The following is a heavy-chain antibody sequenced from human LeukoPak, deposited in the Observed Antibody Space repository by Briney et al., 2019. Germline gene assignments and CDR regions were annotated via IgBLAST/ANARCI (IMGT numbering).Heavy chain of an antibody. D-gene: IGHD3-22*01. CDR2: IIPIFGTA. CDR3: ATLKSVYYDSSSGGY. Sequence: GASVKVSCKASGGTFISYAISWVRQAPGQGLEWMGGIIPIFGTANYAQKFQGRVTITADESTSTAYMELSSLRSEDTAVYYCATLKSVYYDSSSGGYWGQGTLATVSS. J-gene: IGHJ4*02. CDR1: GGTFISYA. V-gene: IGHV1-69*13.